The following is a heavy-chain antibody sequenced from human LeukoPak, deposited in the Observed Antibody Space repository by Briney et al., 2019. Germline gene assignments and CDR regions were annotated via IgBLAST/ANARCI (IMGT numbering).Heavy chain of an antibody. J-gene: IGHJ4*02. V-gene: IGHV1-18*01. CDR1: GYSENFYG. Sequence: ASVKVSCKTSGYSENFYGITWVRQAPGQGLEWMGWISAYSGNTNYAQNLQGRVTMTTDTSTSTAYMELRSLRSDDTAVYYCARDRYYDATGQVDYWGQGTLVTVSS. CDR3: ARDRYYDATGQVDY. D-gene: IGHD3-22*01. CDR2: ISAYSGNT.